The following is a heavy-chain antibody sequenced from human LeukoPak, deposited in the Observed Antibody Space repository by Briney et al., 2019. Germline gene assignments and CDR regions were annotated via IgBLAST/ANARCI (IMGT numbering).Heavy chain of an antibody. CDR1: GGSISSISSTTYY. CDR3: ARQPYWWSGSYSSDY. D-gene: IGHD1-26*01. Sequence: SETLSLTCTVSGGSISSISSTTYYWGWIRQPPGKGLEWIGSIYYSGSTYSNPSLKSRVTISVDTSKNQFSLKLSSVTAADTAVYYCARQPYWWSGSYSSDYWGQGTLVTVSS. CDR2: IYYSGST. J-gene: IGHJ4*02. V-gene: IGHV4-39*07.